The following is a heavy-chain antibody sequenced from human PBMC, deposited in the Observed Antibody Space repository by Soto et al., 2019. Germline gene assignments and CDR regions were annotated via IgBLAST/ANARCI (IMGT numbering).Heavy chain of an antibody. D-gene: IGHD3-10*01. Sequence: EVQLLESGGGLVQPGGSLRLSCAASGFTFSYYAMNWVRQAPGKGLEWVSVISGSGGSTYYADSVKGRFTISRDNSKNTVYLQMNSLRAEDPAIYYCAKAQSYGGYYYGMDVWGQGTTVTVSS. CDR3: AKAQSYGGYYYGMDV. J-gene: IGHJ6*02. CDR1: GFTFSYYA. V-gene: IGHV3-23*01. CDR2: ISGSGGST.